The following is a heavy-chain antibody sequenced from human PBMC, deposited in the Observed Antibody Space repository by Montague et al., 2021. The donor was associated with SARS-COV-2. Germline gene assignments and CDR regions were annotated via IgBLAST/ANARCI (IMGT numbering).Heavy chain of an antibody. CDR1: GFTFSSIS. J-gene: IGHJ6*02. CDR2: ISSESAYI. CDR3: ARFETSKSYSSGMDV. V-gene: IGHV3-21*01. D-gene: IGHD2-15*01. Sequence: SLRLSCAASGFTFSSISMNWVRQAPGKRLEWVSSISSESAYIVYAESVRGRFTIFRDNAQNSLYLQMNSLRAEDTAVYYCARFETSKSYSSGMDVWGQGTTVTVSS.